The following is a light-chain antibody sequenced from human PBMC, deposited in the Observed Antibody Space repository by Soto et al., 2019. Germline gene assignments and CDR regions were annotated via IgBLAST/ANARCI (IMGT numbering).Light chain of an antibody. CDR2: GAS. V-gene: IGKV3-15*01. CDR1: QSVSSN. J-gene: IGKJ4*01. Sequence: EIVMTQSPATLSVSPGERATLSCRASQSVSSNLAWYQQKPGQAPRLLIYGASTRAKGIPARFSGSGSGTEFTLTISSLQSEDFVIYYCQQYNQWPPLTFGGGTKGDIK. CDR3: QQYNQWPPLT.